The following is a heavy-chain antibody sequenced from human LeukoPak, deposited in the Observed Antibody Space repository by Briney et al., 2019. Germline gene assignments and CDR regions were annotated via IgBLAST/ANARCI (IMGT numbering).Heavy chain of an antibody. CDR3: ARRPLKATVTRGSAFDI. Sequence: SETLSLTCTVSGGSISSSSYYWGWIRQPPGKGLEWIGSIYYSGSTYYNPSLKSRVTISVDTSKNQFSLKLSSVTAADTAVYYCARRPLKATVTRGSAFDIWGQGTMVTVSS. D-gene: IGHD4-11*01. J-gene: IGHJ3*02. CDR2: IYYSGST. V-gene: IGHV4-39*07. CDR1: GGSISSSSYY.